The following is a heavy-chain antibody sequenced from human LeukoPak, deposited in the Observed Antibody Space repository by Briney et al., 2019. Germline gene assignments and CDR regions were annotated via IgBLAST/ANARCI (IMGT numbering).Heavy chain of an antibody. Sequence: SETLSLTCAVYGGSFSGYYWCWIRQPPGKGLEWIGEINHSGSTNYNPSLKSRVTISVDTSKNQFSLKLSSVTAADTAVYYCARVETAAGPSDYWGQGTLVTVSS. CDR3: ARVETAAGPSDY. J-gene: IGHJ4*02. D-gene: IGHD6-13*01. V-gene: IGHV4-34*01. CDR2: INHSGST. CDR1: GGSFSGYY.